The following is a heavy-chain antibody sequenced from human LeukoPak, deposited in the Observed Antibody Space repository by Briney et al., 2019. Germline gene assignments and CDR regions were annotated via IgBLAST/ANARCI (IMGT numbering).Heavy chain of an antibody. Sequence: PSETLSLTCTGSGGSISSYYWSWIRHPAGKGLEWIGRIYNGGSTNYNTSLKSRVTMSVATSKTKFSLKLSPVTAADTAVYYCAREYDSESYNGWYFDLWGRGTLVTVSS. CDR2: IYNGGST. CDR3: AREYDSESYNGWYFDL. D-gene: IGHD1-26*01. V-gene: IGHV4-4*07. J-gene: IGHJ2*01. CDR1: GGSISSYY.